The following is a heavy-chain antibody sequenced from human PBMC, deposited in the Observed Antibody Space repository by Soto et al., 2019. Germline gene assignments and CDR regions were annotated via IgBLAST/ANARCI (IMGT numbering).Heavy chain of an antibody. V-gene: IGHV1-2*04. CDR2: INPNSGGT. CDR1: GYTFTGYC. D-gene: IGHD4-4*01. J-gene: IGHJ6*02. Sequence: GASVKVSCKASGYTFTGYCMHWVLQAPGQGLDWMGWINPNSGGTNYAQKFQGWVTMTRDTSISTAYMELSRLRSDDTAVYYCARGGDYSNAYGGYYYYYGMDVWGQGTTVTVSS. CDR3: ARGGDYSNAYGGYYYYYGMDV.